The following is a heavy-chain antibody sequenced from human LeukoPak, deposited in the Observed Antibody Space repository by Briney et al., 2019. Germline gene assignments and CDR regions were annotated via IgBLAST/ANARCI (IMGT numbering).Heavy chain of an antibody. V-gene: IGHV3-48*03. CDR3: VTEVSGSFPT. D-gene: IGHD1-26*01. J-gene: IGHJ4*02. Sequence: GGSLRPSCAASGFTFSSYEMNWVRQAPGKGLEWVSYISSSGSTIYYADSVKGRFTISRDNAKNSLYLQMNSLKNEDTAVYYCVTEVSGSFPTWGQGTLVTVSS. CDR1: GFTFSSYE. CDR2: ISSSGSTI.